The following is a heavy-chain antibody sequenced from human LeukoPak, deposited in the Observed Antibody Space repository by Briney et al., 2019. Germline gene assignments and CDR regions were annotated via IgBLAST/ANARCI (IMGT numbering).Heavy chain of an antibody. CDR3: ARYCSSDVCDARYFDY. CDR1: GFTLSRYW. CDR2: TNQDESEK. V-gene: IGHV3-7*05. J-gene: IGHJ4*02. Sequence: GGSVTLSCAASGFTLSRYWMSWVRQAPGKGLERVANTNQDESEKCFEYSVKGRFTISRDNAKNSLYLQMNSLRVEDTAVYYCARYCSSDVCDARYFDYWGQGT. D-gene: IGHD2-8*01.